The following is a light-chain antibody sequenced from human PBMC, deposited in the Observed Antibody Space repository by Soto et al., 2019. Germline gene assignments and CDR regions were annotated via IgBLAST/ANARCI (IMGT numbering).Light chain of an antibody. CDR2: NVS. J-gene: IGKJ1*01. CDR3: QQYGASPET. CDR1: QSVSSAY. V-gene: IGKV3-20*01. Sequence: IVFTQSPGTLSLSPGERATLSCRASQSVSSAYLAWYQQKPGQAPRLLIYNVSRRATGIPDRFSGSGSGTDFTLTVSRLEPEDFAVYYCQQYGASPETFGQGTKVDIK.